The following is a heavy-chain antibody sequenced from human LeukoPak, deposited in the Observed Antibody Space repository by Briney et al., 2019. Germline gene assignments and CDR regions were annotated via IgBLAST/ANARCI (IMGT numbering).Heavy chain of an antibody. D-gene: IGHD3-22*01. CDR3: ARSLIVASEDY. Sequence: PGGSLRLSCAASGFIFSSYSMNWVRQAPGKGLEWVSSMSSSSSYIYYADSLKGRFTISRDNAKNSVSLQMNSLSADDTAIYYCARSLIVASEDYWGQGTQVIVSS. J-gene: IGHJ4*02. CDR1: GFIFSSYS. V-gene: IGHV3-21*01. CDR2: MSSSSSYI.